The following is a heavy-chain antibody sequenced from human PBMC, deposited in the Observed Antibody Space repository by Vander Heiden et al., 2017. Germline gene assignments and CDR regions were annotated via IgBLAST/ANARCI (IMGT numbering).Heavy chain of an antibody. CDR2: ISSSGNYI. V-gene: IGHV3-21*01. D-gene: IGHD2-15*01. CDR1: GFTFSSYS. Sequence: EVQLVESGGGLVKPGGSLSLSCAASGFTFSSYSMNWARQAPGKGLEWVSSISSSGNYIYYADSVRGRFTISRDNAKNSLYLQMNSLRAEDTAVYYCARDRVAAAEFYYYYGMDVWGRGTKVTVSS. CDR3: ARDRVAAAEFYYYYGMDV. J-gene: IGHJ6*02.